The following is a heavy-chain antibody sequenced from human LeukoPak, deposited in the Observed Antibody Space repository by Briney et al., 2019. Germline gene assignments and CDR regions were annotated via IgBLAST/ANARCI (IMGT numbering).Heavy chain of an antibody. Sequence: SETLSLTCTVSDVSISSYYWSWIRQTPGKGLEWIGYIHSIGHTNYNSPLKSRVTISIDTSKNQFSLRLSSVTAADTAVYYCARGGIAASGRGGSFAFWGRGTLVTVSP. D-gene: IGHD6-13*01. CDR3: ARGGIAASGRGGSFAF. J-gene: IGHJ4*02. CDR2: IHSIGHT. V-gene: IGHV4-59*01. CDR1: DVSISSYY.